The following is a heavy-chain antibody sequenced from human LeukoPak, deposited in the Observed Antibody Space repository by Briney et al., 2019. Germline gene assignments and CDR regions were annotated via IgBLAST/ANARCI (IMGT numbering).Heavy chain of an antibody. CDR3: ARLHYGSGSFGYYYYYMDV. CDR2: INHSGST. D-gene: IGHD3-10*01. CDR1: GVSFSGYY. V-gene: IGHV4-34*01. Sequence: SETLSLTCAVYGVSFSGYYWSWIRQPPGKGLEWIGEINHSGSTNYNPSLKSRVTISVDTSKNQFSLKLSSVPAAETAVYYCARLHYGSGSFGYYYYYMDVWGKGTTVTVSS. J-gene: IGHJ6*03.